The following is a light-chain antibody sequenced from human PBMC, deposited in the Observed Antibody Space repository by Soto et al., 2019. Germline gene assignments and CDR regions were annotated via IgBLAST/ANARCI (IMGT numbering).Light chain of an antibody. CDR1: NSNIGRQT. CDR3: AAWDDTLVGVV. V-gene: IGLV1-44*01. J-gene: IGLJ2*01. CDR2: GST. Sequence: QAVVTQPPSVSGTPGQSVTISCSGSNSNIGRQTVNWYQQLPRTAPKLLMYGSTERPSGVPDRFSGSKSGTSASLAISDLQSEDEADYFCAAWDDTLVGVVFGGGTKLTVL.